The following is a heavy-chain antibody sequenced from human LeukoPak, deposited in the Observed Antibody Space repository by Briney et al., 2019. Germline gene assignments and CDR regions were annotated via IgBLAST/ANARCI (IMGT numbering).Heavy chain of an antibody. J-gene: IGHJ1*01. V-gene: IGHV3-30*04. CDR2: ISYDGTNE. Sequence: WIRQPPGKGLEWVAAISYDGTNEYHADSVKGRFTISRDNSKNTLYLQMNSLRAEDTAIYYRIAVAGMGAFQHWGQGTLVTVSS. CDR3: IAVAGMGAFQH. D-gene: IGHD6-19*01.